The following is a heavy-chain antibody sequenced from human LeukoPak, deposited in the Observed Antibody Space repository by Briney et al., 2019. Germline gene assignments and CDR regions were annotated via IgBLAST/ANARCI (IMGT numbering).Heavy chain of an antibody. Sequence: SVKVSCKASGGTFSSYAISWVRQAPGQGLEWMGGIIPIFGTANYAQKFQGRVTITTDESTSTVYMELSSLRSEDTAVYYCARDRDYYDSSGYPPFAFDIWGQGTMVTVSS. J-gene: IGHJ3*02. CDR2: IIPIFGTA. V-gene: IGHV1-69*05. CDR1: GGTFSSYA. D-gene: IGHD3-22*01. CDR3: ARDRDYYDSSGYPPFAFDI.